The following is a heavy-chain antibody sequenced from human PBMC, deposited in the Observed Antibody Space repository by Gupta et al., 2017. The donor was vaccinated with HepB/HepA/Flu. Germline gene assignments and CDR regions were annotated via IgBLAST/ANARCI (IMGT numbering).Heavy chain of an antibody. CDR3: AKDRRVDTAMVSCAMDY. D-gene: IGHD5-18*01. Sequence: QVQLVESGGGVVQPGRSLRLSCAASGFTFSSYGMHWVRQAPGKGLEWVAVISYDGSNKYYADSVKGRFTISRDNSKNTLYLQMNSLRAEDTAVYYCAKDRRVDTAMVSCAMDYWGQGTLVTVSS. CDR1: GFTFSSYG. J-gene: IGHJ4*02. CDR2: ISYDGSNK. V-gene: IGHV3-30*18.